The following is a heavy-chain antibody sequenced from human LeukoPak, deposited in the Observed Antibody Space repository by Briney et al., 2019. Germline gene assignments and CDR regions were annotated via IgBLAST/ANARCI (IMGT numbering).Heavy chain of an antibody. CDR2: IYHSGST. Sequence: SETLSLTCTVSGGSISSSSYYWGWIRQPPGKGLEWIGSIYHSGSTYYNPSLKSRVTISVDTSKNQFSLKLSSVTAADTAVYYCARLDTIFGVAKDFDYWGQGTLVTVSS. CDR3: ARLDTIFGVAKDFDY. J-gene: IGHJ4*02. V-gene: IGHV4-39*07. D-gene: IGHD3-3*01. CDR1: GGSISSSSYY.